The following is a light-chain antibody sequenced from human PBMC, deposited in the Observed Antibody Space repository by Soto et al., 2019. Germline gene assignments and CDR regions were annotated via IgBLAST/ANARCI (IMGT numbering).Light chain of an antibody. CDR3: QQYYDWPT. CDR2: GLS. V-gene: IGKV3-15*01. J-gene: IGKJ1*01. CDR1: QRITT. Sequence: EIVMTQSPATLSLSAGERATLSCRASQRITTVAWYQQKPGQAPRLLIYGLSIRAPGVPARFSVSGSGTEFTLTISSLQSEDFAVYFCQQYYDWPTFGQGTKVDIK.